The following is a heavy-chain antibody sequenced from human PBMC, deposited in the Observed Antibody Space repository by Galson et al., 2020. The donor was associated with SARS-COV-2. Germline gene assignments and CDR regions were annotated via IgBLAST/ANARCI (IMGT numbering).Heavy chain of an antibody. CDR2: ISSSSSTI. J-gene: IGHJ2*01. V-gene: IGHV3-48*01. CDR3: ASRIVVVPAAMEGYFDL. D-gene: IGHD2-2*01. CDR1: GFTFSSYS. Sequence: SCAASGFTFSSYSMNWVRQAPGKGLEWVSYISSSSSTIYYADSVKGRFTISRDNAKNSLYLQMNSLRAEDTAVYYCASRIVVVPAAMEGYFDLWGRGTLVTVSS.